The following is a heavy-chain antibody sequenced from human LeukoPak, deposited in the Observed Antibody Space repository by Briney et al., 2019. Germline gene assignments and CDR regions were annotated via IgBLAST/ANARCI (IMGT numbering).Heavy chain of an antibody. J-gene: IGHJ6*04. CDR1: GFTFSGSA. Sequence: GGSLKLSCAASGFTFSGSAMHWVRQASGKGLEWVGRIRSKANSYATAYAASVKGRFTISRDDSKNTAYLQMNSLKTEDTAVYYCTRLNTIFGVTLADVWGKGTTVTVSS. V-gene: IGHV3-73*01. D-gene: IGHD3-3*01. CDR2: IRSKANSYAT. CDR3: TRLNTIFGVTLADV.